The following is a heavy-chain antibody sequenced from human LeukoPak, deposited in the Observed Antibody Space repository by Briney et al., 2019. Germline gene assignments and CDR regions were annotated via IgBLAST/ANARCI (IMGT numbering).Heavy chain of an antibody. CDR1: GFTFSSYS. V-gene: IGHV3-21*01. CDR2: ISSSSSYI. CDR3: ARTGPGYSSSWYGVEFDY. J-gene: IGHJ4*02. D-gene: IGHD6-13*01. Sequence: GGSLRLSCAASGFTFSSYSMNWVRQAPGKGLEWVSSISSSSSYIYYADSVKGRFTISRDNAKNSLYLQMNSLRAEDTAVYYCARTGPGYSSSWYGVEFDYWGQGTLVTVSS.